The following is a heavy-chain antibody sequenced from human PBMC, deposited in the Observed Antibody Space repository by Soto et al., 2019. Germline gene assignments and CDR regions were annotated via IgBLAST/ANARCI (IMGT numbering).Heavy chain of an antibody. D-gene: IGHD3-10*01. CDR2: IRSKAYGGTT. V-gene: IGHV3-49*04. J-gene: IGHJ6*02. CDR3: TRDSDGPYYYYYGMDV. Sequence: GGSLRLSCTASGFTFCDYAMIWVRQAPGKGLEWVVFIRSKAYGGTTEYAASVKGRFTISRDDSKSIAYLQMNSLKTEDTAVYYCTRDSDGPYYYYYGMDVWGQGTTVTVSS. CDR1: GFTFCDYA.